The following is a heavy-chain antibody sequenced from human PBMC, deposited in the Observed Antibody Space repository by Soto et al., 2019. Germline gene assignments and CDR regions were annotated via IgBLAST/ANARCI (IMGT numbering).Heavy chain of an antibody. V-gene: IGHV1-3*01. Sequence: ASVKVSCKASGYTFTKYAMHCVRQAPGQRLEWMGWINVGNGNTKYSQRFQGRVTITRDTSASTAYMELSSLRSEDTAVYYCAREGGYSSGSFDPWGQGTLVTVSS. J-gene: IGHJ5*02. CDR1: GYTFTKYA. CDR3: AREGGYSSGSFDP. D-gene: IGHD6-19*01. CDR2: INVGNGNT.